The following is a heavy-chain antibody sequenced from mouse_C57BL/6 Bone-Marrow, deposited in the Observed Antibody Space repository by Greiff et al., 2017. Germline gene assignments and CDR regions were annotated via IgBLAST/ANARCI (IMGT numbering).Heavy chain of an antibody. CDR1: GYTFTDYY. CDR3: VKSGTTLYYFDY. D-gene: IGHD1-1*01. CDR2: INPNNGGT. Sequence: EVQLQQSGPELVKPGASVKISCKASGYTFTDYYMNWVKQSHGKSLEWIGDINPNNGGTSYNQKFKGKATLTVDKSSSTAYMELRSLTSEDSAVYYCVKSGTTLYYFDYWGQGTTLTVSS. V-gene: IGHV1-26*01. J-gene: IGHJ2*01.